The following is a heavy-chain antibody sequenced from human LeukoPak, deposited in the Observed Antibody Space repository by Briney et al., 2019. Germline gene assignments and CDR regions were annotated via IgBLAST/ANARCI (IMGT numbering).Heavy chain of an antibody. D-gene: IGHD5-24*01. J-gene: IGHJ4*02. CDR2: IYYSGST. CDR3: ARWEEMATIFDY. Sequence: SETLSLTCTVSGGSTSSYYWSWIRQPPGKGLEWIGYIYYSGSTNYNPSLKSRVTISVDTSKNQFSLKLSSVTAADTAVYYCARWEEMATIFDYWGQGTLVTVSS. V-gene: IGHV4-59*01. CDR1: GGSTSSYY.